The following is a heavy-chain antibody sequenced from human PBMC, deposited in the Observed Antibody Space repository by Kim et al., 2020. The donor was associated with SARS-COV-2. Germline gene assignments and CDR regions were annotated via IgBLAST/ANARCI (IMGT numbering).Heavy chain of an antibody. D-gene: IGHD3-10*01. Sequence: GGSLRLSCAASGFTFSTYAMSWVRQAPGKGLEWVSAISGSGGSTYYADSVKGRFTISRENSKNTLYLQMNSLRAEDTAVYYCASYGSGSYYPFDLWGRGALVTVSS. CDR1: GFTFSTYA. CDR3: ASYGSGSYYPFDL. J-gene: IGHJ2*01. V-gene: IGHV3-23*01. CDR2: ISGSGGST.